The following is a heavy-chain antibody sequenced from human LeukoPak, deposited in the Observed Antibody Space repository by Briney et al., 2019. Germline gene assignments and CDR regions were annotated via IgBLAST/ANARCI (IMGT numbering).Heavy chain of an antibody. J-gene: IGHJ4*02. CDR3: ARDEYSSSSWSDY. CDR1: GFTVSSDY. D-gene: IGHD6-6*01. Sequence: GGSLRLSCAASGFTVSSDYMSWVRQAPGKGLEWVSAISGSGGSTYYADSVKGRFTISRDNSKNTLYLQMNSLRAEDTAVYYCARDEYSSSSWSDYWGQGTLVTVSS. V-gene: IGHV3-23*01. CDR2: ISGSGGST.